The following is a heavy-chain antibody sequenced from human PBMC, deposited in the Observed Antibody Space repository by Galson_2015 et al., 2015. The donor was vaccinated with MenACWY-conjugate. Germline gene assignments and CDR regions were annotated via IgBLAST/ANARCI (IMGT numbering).Heavy chain of an antibody. V-gene: IGHV3-7*03. CDR3: ARLPAGSEIRYFYGMDV. D-gene: IGHD5-24*01. J-gene: IGHJ6*02. CDR2: INQDGSEK. CDR1: GFTFSSNW. Sequence: RLSCAASGFTFSSNWMSWVRQAPGKGLEWVANINQDGSEKYYVDSMKGRFTISRDDAKNSLYLQMNSLRAEDTAVYYCARLPAGSEIRYFYGMDVWGQGTTVTVSS.